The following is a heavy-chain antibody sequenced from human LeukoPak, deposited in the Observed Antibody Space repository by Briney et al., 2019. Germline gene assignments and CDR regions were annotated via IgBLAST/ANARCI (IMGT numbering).Heavy chain of an antibody. CDR2: IYYSGST. J-gene: IGHJ3*02. V-gene: IGHV4-39*01. D-gene: IGHD1-1*01. CDR3: ARHEPTQLEPYDGFDI. CDR1: GGSISSSSYY. Sequence: SETLSLTCTVSGGSISSSSYYWGWIRQPPGKGLEWIVSIYYSGSTYYNPSLKSRVTISVDTSKNHFSLKLSSVTAADTAVYYCARHEPTQLEPYDGFDIWGQGTMVTVSS.